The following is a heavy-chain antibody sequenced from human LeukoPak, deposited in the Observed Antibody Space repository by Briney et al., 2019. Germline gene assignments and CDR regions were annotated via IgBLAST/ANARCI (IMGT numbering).Heavy chain of an antibody. CDR3: ARSIWSGYYFDY. V-gene: IGHV4-34*01. CDR1: GGTFSGYY. CDR2: INHSGST. Sequence: PETLSLTCAVYGGTFSGYYWSWIRQPPGKGLEWIGEINHSGSTNYNPSLKSRVTISVDTSKNQFSLKLSSVTAADTAAYYCARSIWSGYYFDYWGQGTLVTVSS. D-gene: IGHD3-3*01. J-gene: IGHJ4*02.